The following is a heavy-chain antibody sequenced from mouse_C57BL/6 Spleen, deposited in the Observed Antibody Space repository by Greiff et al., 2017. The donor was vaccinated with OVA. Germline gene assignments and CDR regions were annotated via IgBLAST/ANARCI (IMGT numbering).Heavy chain of an antibody. CDR2: IYPRDGST. J-gene: IGHJ2*01. CDR1: GYTFTDHT. CDR3: ASPYGYENYFDY. Sequence: VKLQESDAELVKPGASVKISCKVSGYTFTDHTIHWMKQRPEQGLEWIGYIYPRDGSTKYNEKFKGKATLTADKSSSTAYMQLNSLTSEDSAVYSCASPYGYENYFDYWGQGTTLTVSS. V-gene: IGHV1-78*01. D-gene: IGHD2-2*01.